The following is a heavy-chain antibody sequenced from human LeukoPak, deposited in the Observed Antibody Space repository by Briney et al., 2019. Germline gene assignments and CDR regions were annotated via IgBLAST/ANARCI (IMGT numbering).Heavy chain of an antibody. CDR2: ISYSGGT. J-gene: IGHJ3*02. CDR1: GGSISISNYY. D-gene: IGHD3-22*01. CDR3: AREVEYYDSSGYRPHAFDI. Sequence: SETLSLTCTVSGGSISISNYYWGWTRQPPGKGLEWFGSISYSGGTSYNPSFRSRVTISVDTSKNQFSLKLNSVTAADTAVYYCAREVEYYDSSGYRPHAFDIWGQGTVVTVSS. V-gene: IGHV4-39*02.